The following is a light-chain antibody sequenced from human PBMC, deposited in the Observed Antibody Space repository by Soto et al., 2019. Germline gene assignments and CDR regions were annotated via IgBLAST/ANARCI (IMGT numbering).Light chain of an antibody. V-gene: IGKV1-9*01. CDR3: QQLNSYPYT. J-gene: IGKJ2*01. CDR2: GAS. Sequence: DIPFTPSPSFPSASVGDRVTLPFPASQGISSHLAWYQQKPGKAPKLLIYGASTLQGGVPSRFSGSGSGTEFTLTISSLQPEDSATYSCQQLNSYPYTFGQGTKVDIK. CDR1: QGISSH.